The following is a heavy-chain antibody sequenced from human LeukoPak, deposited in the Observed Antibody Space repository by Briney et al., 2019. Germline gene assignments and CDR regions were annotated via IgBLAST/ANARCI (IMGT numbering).Heavy chain of an antibody. CDR3: AREGYDILTGYRNYFDY. D-gene: IGHD3-9*01. Sequence: SETLSLTCTVSGGSISSYYWSWIRQPPGKGLEWIGYMYYSGSTNYNPSLKTRCTVSVDTSKTQFSLKLSSVTAADTAVYYCAREGYDILTGYRNYFDYWGQGTLVTVSS. J-gene: IGHJ4*02. CDR2: MYYSGST. CDR1: GGSISSYY. V-gene: IGHV4-59*01.